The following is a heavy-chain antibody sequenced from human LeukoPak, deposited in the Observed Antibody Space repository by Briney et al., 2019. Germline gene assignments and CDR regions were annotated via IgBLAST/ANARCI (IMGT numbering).Heavy chain of an antibody. CDR3: ARHRRGALSYYYYGLDV. CDR1: GYSFTNYW. D-gene: IGHD2/OR15-2a*01. J-gene: IGHJ6*02. CDR2: IDPSDSYT. V-gene: IGHV5-10-1*01. Sequence: GESLKISCQTSGYSFTNYWITWVRQMPGKGLEWMGRIDPSDSYTNYSPSFQGRVSFSADKSINTAYVQWSSLKASDTAMYYCARHRRGALSYYYYGLDVWGHGTTVAVSS.